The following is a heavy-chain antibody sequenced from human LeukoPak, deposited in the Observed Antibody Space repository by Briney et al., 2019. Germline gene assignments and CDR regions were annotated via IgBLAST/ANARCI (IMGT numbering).Heavy chain of an antibody. Sequence: PGGSLRLSCAASGFTFGSYSMNWVRQAPGKGLEWVSSISSSSSYIYYTDSVKGRFTISRDNAKSSLYLQMNSLRAEDTAIYYCARDPARFYYFDYWGQGTLVTVSS. CDR2: ISSSSSYI. V-gene: IGHV3-21*01. CDR3: ARDPARFYYFDY. CDR1: GFTFGSYS. J-gene: IGHJ4*02.